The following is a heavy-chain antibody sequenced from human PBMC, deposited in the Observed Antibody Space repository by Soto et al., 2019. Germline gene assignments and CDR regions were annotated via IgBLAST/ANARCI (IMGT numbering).Heavy chain of an antibody. Sequence: ASVKVSFKASGFTFSTYGISWGRQATGLGLAWMGGISAYNGNTNYAQKLQGRVTMTTDTSTSTAYMELRSLRSDDTAVYYCARALGYSGYAGMDVWGQGTTVTVSS. CDR1: GFTFSTYG. CDR2: ISAYNGNT. CDR3: ARALGYSGYAGMDV. D-gene: IGHD5-12*01. J-gene: IGHJ6*02. V-gene: IGHV1-18*01.